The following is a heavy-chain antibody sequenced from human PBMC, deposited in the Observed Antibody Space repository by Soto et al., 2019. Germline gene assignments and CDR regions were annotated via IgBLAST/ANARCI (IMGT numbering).Heavy chain of an antibody. CDR2: IYHSGTT. CDR3: ARVPSPFDFYYAMDV. D-gene: IGHD3-16*01. CDR1: GDSINSVDHY. Sequence: PSETLSLTCTVSGDSINSVDHYWSWIRQPPGKGLEWMGYIYHSGTTHYNPSLNSRLTMSLDTSQNQFSLKLNSVTAADTAVYFCARVPSPFDFYYAMDVWGQGTTVTVSS. V-gene: IGHV4-30-4*02. J-gene: IGHJ6*02.